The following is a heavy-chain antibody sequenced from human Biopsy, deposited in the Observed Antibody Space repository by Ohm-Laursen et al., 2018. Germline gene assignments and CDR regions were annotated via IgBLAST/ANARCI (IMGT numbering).Heavy chain of an antibody. CDR2: INPNSGAT. J-gene: IGHJ2*01. Sequence: ASVKVSCKASGYTFTDSYMHWVRQAPGQGLEWMGWINPNSGATNYAQKFQSRVTMTRDTSMSTAYMELNRLRSDDTAVYYCARGGLNYWYFDLWGRGTLVTVSS. D-gene: IGHD1-26*01. CDR1: GYTFTDSY. CDR3: ARGGLNYWYFDL. V-gene: IGHV1-2*02.